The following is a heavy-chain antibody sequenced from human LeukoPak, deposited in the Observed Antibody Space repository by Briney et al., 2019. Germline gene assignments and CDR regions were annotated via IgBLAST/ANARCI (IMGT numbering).Heavy chain of an antibody. CDR2: IYHSGST. J-gene: IGHJ6*03. CDR1: GYSISSGYY. V-gene: IGHV4-38-2*02. D-gene: IGHD4-11*01. Sequence: SETLSLTCTVSGYSISSGYYWGWIRQPPGKGLEWIGSIYHSGSTYYNPSLKSRVTISVDTSKNQFSLKLSSVTAADTAVYYCASTVDYYYYMDVWGKGTTVTVSS. CDR3: ASTVDYYYYMDV.